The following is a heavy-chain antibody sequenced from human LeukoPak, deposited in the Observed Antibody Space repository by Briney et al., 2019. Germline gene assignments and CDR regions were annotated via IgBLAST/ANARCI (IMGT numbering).Heavy chain of an antibody. CDR2: IVYRRNT. Sequence: PCETLSLTCTAFSGSISSTSYYWGWIRQAPGKGLEWIGGIVYRRNTYYNPSLKSRVTISVDTSKNQFSRKLSSVTAADTAVYYCARLGDGFNTAGGFDYWGQGTLVSVSS. CDR3: ARLGDGFNTAGGFDY. D-gene: IGHD5-24*01. J-gene: IGHJ4*02. V-gene: IGHV4-39*01. CDR1: SGSISSTSYY.